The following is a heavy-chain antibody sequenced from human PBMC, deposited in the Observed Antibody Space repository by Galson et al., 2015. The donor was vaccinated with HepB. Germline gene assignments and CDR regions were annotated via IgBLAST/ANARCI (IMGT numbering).Heavy chain of an antibody. Sequence: SVKVSCKASGYTFTSYDIQWVRQAPGQGLEWMGLINPNGRNTRDAQKFQGRVTLTTDTSTTTVYMELRNLKFEDTAVYYCARGPVPSVVWGQGTMVTVSS. CDR2: INPNGRNT. CDR1: GYTFTSYD. J-gene: IGHJ3*01. CDR3: ARGPVPSVV. V-gene: IGHV1-46*01. D-gene: IGHD4-17*01.